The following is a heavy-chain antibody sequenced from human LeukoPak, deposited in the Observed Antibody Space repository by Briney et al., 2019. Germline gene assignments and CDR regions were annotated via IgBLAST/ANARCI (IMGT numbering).Heavy chain of an antibody. CDR1: RFTFSDYA. J-gene: IGHJ6*03. Sequence: QPGGSLRLSCVASRFTFSDYAMHWVRQAPGKGLEWVAVISSDRSNKFYADSVKGRFTISRDNSKNTLYLQLSSLRTEDTAIYYCARDGIIIPTAIPYFYYMDVWGKGTTVTVSS. D-gene: IGHD2-2*02. CDR2: ISSDRSNK. CDR3: ARDGIIIPTAIPYFYYMDV. V-gene: IGHV3-30-3*01.